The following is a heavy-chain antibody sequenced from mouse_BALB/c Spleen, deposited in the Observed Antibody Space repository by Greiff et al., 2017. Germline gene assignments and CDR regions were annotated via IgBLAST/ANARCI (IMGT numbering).Heavy chain of an antibody. V-gene: IGHV2-6-7*01. J-gene: IGHJ4*01. CDR3: ARDGTTMITLYAMDY. D-gene: IGHD2-4*01. Sequence: VKLMESGPGLVAPSQSLSITCTVSGFSLTGYGVNWVRQPPGKGLEWLGMIWGDGSTDYNSALKSRLSISKDNSKSQVFLKMNSLQTDDTARYYCARDGTTMITLYAMDYWGQGTSVTVSS. CDR1: GFSLTGYG. CDR2: IWGDGST.